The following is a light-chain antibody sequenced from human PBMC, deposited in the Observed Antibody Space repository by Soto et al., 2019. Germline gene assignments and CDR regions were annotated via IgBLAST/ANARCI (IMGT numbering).Light chain of an antibody. Sequence: QSVLTQPASVSGSPGQSITISCTGTSSDVGSYNLVSWYQHHPGKAPKLMIYEVSDRPSGVSNRFSGSKSGNTASLTISGLQAEDEAHYYCSSYTSTKVLFGGGTQLTVL. CDR3: SSYTSTKVL. V-gene: IGLV2-14*02. CDR1: SSDVGSYNL. J-gene: IGLJ2*01. CDR2: EVS.